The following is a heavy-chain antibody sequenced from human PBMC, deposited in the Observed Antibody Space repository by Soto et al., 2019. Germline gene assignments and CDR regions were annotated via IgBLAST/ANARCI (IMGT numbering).Heavy chain of an antibody. Sequence: PSETLSLTCAVYGGSFSGYYWSWIRQPPGKGLEWIGEINHSGSTNYNPSLKSRVTISVDTSKNQFSLKLSTVTAADTAVYYCARGGRSIAAAGYYYYYGMDVWGQGTTVTVS. D-gene: IGHD6-13*01. CDR1: GGSFSGYY. CDR2: INHSGST. CDR3: ARGGRSIAAAGYYYYYGMDV. J-gene: IGHJ6*02. V-gene: IGHV4-34*01.